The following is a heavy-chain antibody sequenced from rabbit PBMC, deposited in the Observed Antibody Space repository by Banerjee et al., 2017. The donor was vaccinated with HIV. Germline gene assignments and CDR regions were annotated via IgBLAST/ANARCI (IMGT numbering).Heavy chain of an antibody. CDR1: GFSLSNSFY. CDR2: IDAGSADT. V-gene: IGHV1S45*01. Sequence: QEQLEESGGDLVKPEGSLTLTCKASGFSLSNSFYMCWVRQAPGKGLEWIACIDAGSADTWYASWVNGRFTGSKTSSTTVTLQMTSLTAADTATYFCARISGWGGDLWGPGTLVTVS. CDR3: ARISGWGGDL. J-gene: IGHJ4*01. D-gene: IGHD4-1*01.